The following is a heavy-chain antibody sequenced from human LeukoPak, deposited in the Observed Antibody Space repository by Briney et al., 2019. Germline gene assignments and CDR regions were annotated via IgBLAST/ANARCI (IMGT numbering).Heavy chain of an antibody. CDR2: ISSSSSYI. CDR1: GFTFSSYS. D-gene: IGHD3-22*01. V-gene: IGHV3-21*01. J-gene: IGHJ4*02. CDR3: ARDMPHSITMIVAPVDY. Sequence: SGGSLRLSCAASGFTFSSYSMNWVRQAPGKGLEWVSSISSSSSYIYYADSVKGRFTISRDNAKNSLYLQMNSLRAEDTAVYYCARDMPHSITMIVAPVDYWGQGTLVTVSS.